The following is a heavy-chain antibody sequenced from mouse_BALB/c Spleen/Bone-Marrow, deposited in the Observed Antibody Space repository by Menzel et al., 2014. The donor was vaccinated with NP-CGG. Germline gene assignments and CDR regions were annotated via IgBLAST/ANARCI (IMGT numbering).Heavy chain of an antibody. V-gene: IGHV1S137*01. CDR1: GYTFTDYD. J-gene: IGHJ2*01. CDR2: ISTYYGDT. D-gene: IGHD1-1*01. Sequence: VQLQESGAELVRPGVSVKISCKGSGYTFTDYDLHWVQQSHARSLEWIGVISTYYGDTTYNPKFKGKATMTVDKSSTTAYMEPARLTSEDSAIYYCVRWDFGSHCFDYWGQGTTLTVSA. CDR3: VRWDFGSHCFDY.